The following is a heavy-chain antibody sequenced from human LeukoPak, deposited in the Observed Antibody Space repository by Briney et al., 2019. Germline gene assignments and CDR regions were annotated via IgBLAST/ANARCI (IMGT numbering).Heavy chain of an antibody. CDR3: AKGAPEYYDFWSGSNDAFDI. CDR1: GFTFSSYG. V-gene: IGHV3-30*02. CDR2: IRYDGSNK. J-gene: IGHJ3*02. D-gene: IGHD3-3*01. Sequence: GGSLRLSCAASGFTFSSYGMHWVRQAPGKGLEWVAFIRYDGSNKYYADSVKGRFTISRDNSKNTLYLQMNSLRAEDTAVYYCAKGAPEYYDFWSGSNDAFDIWGQGTMVTVSS.